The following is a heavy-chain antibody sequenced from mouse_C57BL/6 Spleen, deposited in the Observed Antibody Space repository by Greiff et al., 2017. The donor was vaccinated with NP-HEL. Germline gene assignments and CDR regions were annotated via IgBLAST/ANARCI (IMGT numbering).Heavy chain of an antibody. Sequence: QVQLQQPGAELVRPGSSVKLSCKASGYTFTSYWMDWVKQRPGQGLEWIGNIYPSDSETHYNQKFKDKATLTVDKSSSTAYMQLSSLTSEDSAVYYCAREGYYYGSSLYFDVWGTGTTVTVSS. V-gene: IGHV1-61*01. CDR1: GYTFTSYW. J-gene: IGHJ1*03. CDR2: IYPSDSET. D-gene: IGHD1-1*01. CDR3: AREGYYYGSSLYFDV.